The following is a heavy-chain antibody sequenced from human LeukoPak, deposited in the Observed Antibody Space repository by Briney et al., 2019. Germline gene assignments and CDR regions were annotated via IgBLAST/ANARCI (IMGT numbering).Heavy chain of an antibody. V-gene: IGHV3-23*01. D-gene: IGHD2-21*01. CDR2: ITGSGGTT. CDR3: ARDLRVISFDN. J-gene: IGHJ4*02. Sequence: GGSLRLSCAASGFTFDDYGMSWVRQAPGKGLEWVSGITGSGGTTYYADSVKGRATISRDNSKNTLYLQMNSLRAEDTAIYYCARDLRVISFDNWGQGTLVSVSS. CDR1: GFTFDDYG.